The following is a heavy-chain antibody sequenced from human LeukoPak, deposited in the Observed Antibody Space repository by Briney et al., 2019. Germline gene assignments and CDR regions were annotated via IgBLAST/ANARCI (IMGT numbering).Heavy chain of an antibody. J-gene: IGHJ6*03. CDR3: ARNVDTTPLYYMDV. D-gene: IGHD5-18*01. V-gene: IGHV3-74*01. CDR2: IKTDGSST. Sequence: PGGSLRLSCAASGFTFSTYWMHWVRQTPGKGLVWVSRIKTDGSSTYYADSVKGRFTISRDNAKNTLYLQMNSLRAEDTAVYYCARNVDTTPLYYMDVWGKGTTVTVSS. CDR1: GFTFSTYW.